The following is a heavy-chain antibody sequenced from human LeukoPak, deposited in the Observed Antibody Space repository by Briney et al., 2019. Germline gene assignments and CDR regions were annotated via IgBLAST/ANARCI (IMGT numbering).Heavy chain of an antibody. V-gene: IGHV3-48*01. Sequence: GGSLRLSCAASGFAFSRYSLNWVRQAPGKGLEWISYISGSSRAIYYADSVKRRFTISRDNAKNSLYLQMNNLRAEDTAVYYCAREPQEGFDYWGQGTLVTISS. CDR3: AREPQEGFDY. CDR2: ISGSSRAI. CDR1: GFAFSRYS. J-gene: IGHJ4*02.